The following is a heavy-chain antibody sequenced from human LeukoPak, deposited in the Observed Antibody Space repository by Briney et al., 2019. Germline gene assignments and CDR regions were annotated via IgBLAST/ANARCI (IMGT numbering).Heavy chain of an antibody. Sequence: ASVKVSCKASGYTFTSYYMHWVRHAPGQGLEWMGIINPSGGSTSYAQKFQGRVTMTRGTSTSTVYMELSSLRSEDTAVYYCARGRWYYGSGSYYKLWGQGTLVTVSS. CDR2: INPSGGST. CDR1: GYTFTSYY. V-gene: IGHV1-46*01. D-gene: IGHD3-10*01. J-gene: IGHJ4*02. CDR3: ARGRWYYGSGSYYKL.